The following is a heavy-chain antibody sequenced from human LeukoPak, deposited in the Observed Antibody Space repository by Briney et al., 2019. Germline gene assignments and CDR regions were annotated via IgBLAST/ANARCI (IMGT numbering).Heavy chain of an antibody. V-gene: IGHV3-9*01. CDR2: ISWNSGNI. CDR3: AKEDSSGFYFDY. D-gene: IGHD3-22*01. Sequence: GGSLRLSCAASGFTFDDYAMHWVRQAPGKGLEWVSGISWNSGNIGCADSVKGRFTISRDSAKNSLHLQMNSLRAEDTALNYCAKEDSSGFYFDYWGQGTLVTVSS. CDR1: GFTFDDYA. J-gene: IGHJ4*02.